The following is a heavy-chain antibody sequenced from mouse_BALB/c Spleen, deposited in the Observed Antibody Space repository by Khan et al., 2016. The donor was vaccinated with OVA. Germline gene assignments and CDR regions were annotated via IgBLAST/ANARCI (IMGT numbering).Heavy chain of an antibody. CDR2: IWGGGTT. CDR1: GFSLTDYG. CDR3: AKLLWSHYYAMDY. J-gene: IGHJ4*01. V-gene: IGHV2-6-5*01. Sequence: QVQLKESGPGLVAPSQSLSITCTVSGFSLTDYGVGWIRQPPGKGLEWLGVIWGGGTTYYNSALKSRLSIRKDNSKSQVFLKMNSLQTDDTAMYYCAKLLWSHYYAMDYWGQGTSVTVSS.